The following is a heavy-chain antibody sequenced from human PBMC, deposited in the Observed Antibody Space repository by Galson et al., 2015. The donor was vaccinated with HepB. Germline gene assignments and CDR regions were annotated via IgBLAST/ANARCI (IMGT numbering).Heavy chain of an antibody. CDR2: ISESGAEV. V-gene: IGHV3-30*03. CDR3: TRAYNIYWYSGF. D-gene: IGHD2-21*02. J-gene: IGHJ4*02. CDR1: GFGFTNYA. Sequence: SLRLSCATPGFGFTNYAFHWVRQTPDKGLESVALISESGAEVYYADPVMGRFTISKDYSTTTVHLQMNSLRPEDTALYYCTRAYNIYWYSGFWGQGTLVTVSS.